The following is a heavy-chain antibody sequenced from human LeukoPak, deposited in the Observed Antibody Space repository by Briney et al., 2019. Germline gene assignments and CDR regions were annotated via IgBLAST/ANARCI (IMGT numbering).Heavy chain of an antibody. D-gene: IGHD2-8*01. CDR1: GGSMRTYN. CDR3: VRNVNSLVDTNWFDP. CDR2: VYYGGST. J-gene: IGHJ5*02. Sequence: SETLSLTCTVSGGSMRTYNYNWIRQSPGKGLEWIGNVYYGGSTKYNPSLKGRATISIDTSKSQFSLKLSSVTAAATAMYYCVRNVNSLVDTNWFDPGGRATLVTVP. V-gene: IGHV4-59*01.